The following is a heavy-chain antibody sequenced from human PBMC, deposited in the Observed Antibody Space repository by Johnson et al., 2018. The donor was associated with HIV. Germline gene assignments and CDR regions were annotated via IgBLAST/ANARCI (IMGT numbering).Heavy chain of an antibody. CDR2: ISWDGGST. V-gene: IGHV3-43*01. D-gene: IGHD3-10*01. CDR3: AKDGDYYGSGSSVAAFDI. CDR1: GFTFDDYT. J-gene: IGHJ3*02. Sequence: VQLVESGGVVVQPGGSLRLSCAASGFTFDDYTMHWVRQAPGKGLEWVSLISWDGGSTYYADSVKGRFTISRDNSKNSLYLQMNSLRTEETALYYCAKDGDYYGSGSSVAAFDIWGQGTMVTVSS.